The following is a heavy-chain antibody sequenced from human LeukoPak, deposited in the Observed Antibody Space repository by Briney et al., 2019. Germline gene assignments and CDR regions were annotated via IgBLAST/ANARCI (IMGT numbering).Heavy chain of an antibody. CDR3: ARDPGIAAAGTRSDY. Sequence: SETLSLTCAVYGGSFSGYYWSWIRQPPGKGLEWIGSIYHSGSTYYNPSLKSRVTISVDTSKNQFSLKLSSVTAADTAVYYCARDPGIAAAGTRSDYWGQGALVTVSS. CDR1: GGSFSGYY. J-gene: IGHJ4*02. V-gene: IGHV4-34*01. D-gene: IGHD6-13*01. CDR2: IYHSGST.